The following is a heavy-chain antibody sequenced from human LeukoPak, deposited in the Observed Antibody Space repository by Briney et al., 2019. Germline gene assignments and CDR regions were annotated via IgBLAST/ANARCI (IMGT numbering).Heavy chain of an antibody. CDR1: GYSFTSYS. CDR3: ARHAVAGTSYYYYYYYMDV. CDR2: IYPGDSDT. J-gene: IGHJ6*03. Sequence: GGSLKIPCKGSGYSFTSYSIGWVRRMPGKGLEWMGIIYPGDSDTRYSPSFQGQVTISADKSISTAYLQWSSLKASDTAMYYCARHAVAGTSYYYYYYYMDVWGKGTTVTVSS. D-gene: IGHD6-19*01. V-gene: IGHV5-51*01.